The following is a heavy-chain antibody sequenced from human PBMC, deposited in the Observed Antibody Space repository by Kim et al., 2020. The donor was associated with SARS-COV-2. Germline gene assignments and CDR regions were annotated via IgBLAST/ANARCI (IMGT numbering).Heavy chain of an antibody. CDR1: GLSVGSTY. V-gene: IGHV3-53*01. CDR3: ARSPGFDPLNGYYRGGYFDV. J-gene: IGHJ4*02. CDR2: VYSGGAT. D-gene: IGHD3-3*01. Sequence: GGSLRLSCAASGLSVGSTYINWVRQAPGKGPEWVAVVYSGGATYFADSVRGRFTISRDNSKNTVFLQMDILRVEDTAVYFCARSPGFDPLNGYYRGGYFDVWGQGTLVTVSS.